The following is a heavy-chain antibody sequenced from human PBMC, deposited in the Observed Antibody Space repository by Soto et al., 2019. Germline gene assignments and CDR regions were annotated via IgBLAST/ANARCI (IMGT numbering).Heavy chain of an antibody. CDR1: GGSCSGYY. CDR2: INHSGST. Sequence: SETLSLTCAVYGGSCSGYYWSWIRQPPGKGLEWIGEINHSGSTNYNPSLKSRVTISVDTSKNQFSLKLSSVTAADTAVYYCARGRIYGMDVWGQGTTVTVSS. V-gene: IGHV4-34*01. J-gene: IGHJ6*02. CDR3: ARGRIYGMDV.